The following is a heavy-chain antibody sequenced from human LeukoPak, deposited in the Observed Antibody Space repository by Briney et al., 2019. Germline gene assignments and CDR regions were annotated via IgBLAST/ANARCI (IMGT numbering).Heavy chain of an antibody. J-gene: IGHJ4*02. V-gene: IGHV3-21*01. CDR3: ARANGDSFGD. D-gene: IGHD4-17*01. Sequence: GGSLRLSCAASGFTFSTYNMNWVRQAPGKGPEWISCISSSSRYTYYADSVKGRFTISRDNAKNSLYLQMTSLRAEDTAVYYCARANGDSFGDWGQGTLVNVSS. CDR2: ISSSSRYT. CDR1: GFTFSTYN.